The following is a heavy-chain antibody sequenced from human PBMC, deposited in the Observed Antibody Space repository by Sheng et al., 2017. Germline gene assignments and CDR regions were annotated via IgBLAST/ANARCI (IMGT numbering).Heavy chain of an antibody. D-gene: IGHD6-13*01. Sequence: QVQLVESGGGVVQPGRVPSRLSCAASGFTFSSYGMHWVRQAPGKGLEWVAVIWYDGSNKYYADSVKGRFTISRDNSKNTLYLQMNSLRAEDTAVYYCARVGAALYYYGMDVWGQGTTVTVSS. CDR3: ARVGAALYYYGMDV. CDR2: IWYDGSNK. CDR1: GFTFSSYG. V-gene: IGHV3-33*01. J-gene: IGHJ6*02.